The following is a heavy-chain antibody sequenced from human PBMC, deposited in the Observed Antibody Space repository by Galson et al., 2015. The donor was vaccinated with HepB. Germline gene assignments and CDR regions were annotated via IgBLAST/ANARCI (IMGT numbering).Heavy chain of an antibody. V-gene: IGHV1-69*04. CDR2: IIPMLGTS. CDR3: AREAGGGSDMIVVVTPLNWYFDL. D-gene: IGHD3-22*01. CDR1: GGTFSTYA. Sequence: SVKVSCKASGGTFSTYAITWVRQAPGQGLEWMGRIIPMLGTSNYAQKFQGRVTITADKSTSTVFMELSSLRSEDTAVYYCAREAGGGSDMIVVVTPLNWYFDLWGRGTRVTVSS. J-gene: IGHJ2*01.